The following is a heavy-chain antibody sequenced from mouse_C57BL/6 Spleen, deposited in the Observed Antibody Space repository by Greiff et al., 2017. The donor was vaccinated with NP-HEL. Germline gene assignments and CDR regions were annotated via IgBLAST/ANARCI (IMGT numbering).Heavy chain of an antibody. V-gene: IGHV14-4*01. CDR1: GFNIKDDY. J-gene: IGHJ3*01. CDR2: IDPENGDT. D-gene: IGHD2-2*01. Sequence: EVQLQQSGAELVRPGASVKLSCTASGFNIKDDYMHWVKQRPEQGLEWIGWIDPENGDTEYASKFQGKATITADTSSNTAYLQLSSLTSEDTAVDYRTTGYEPGAYRGQGTLVTVSA. CDR3: TTGYEPGAY.